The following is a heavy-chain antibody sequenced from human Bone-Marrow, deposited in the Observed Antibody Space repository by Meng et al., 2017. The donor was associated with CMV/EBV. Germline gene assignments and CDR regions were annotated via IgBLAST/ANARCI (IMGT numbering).Heavy chain of an antibody. D-gene: IGHD2-8*01. CDR2: ITPSGGTT. Sequence: ASVKVSCKASGYSFTRYHMHWVRQAPGQGPEWVGIITPSGGTTNYAQKFQGRVTMTRDTSTSTVYMELSGLRSEDTAVYYCARDENYCTNAICPHADYWAQGTLVTVSS. J-gene: IGHJ4*02. CDR3: ARDENYCTNAICPHADY. CDR1: GYSFTRYH. V-gene: IGHV1-46*01.